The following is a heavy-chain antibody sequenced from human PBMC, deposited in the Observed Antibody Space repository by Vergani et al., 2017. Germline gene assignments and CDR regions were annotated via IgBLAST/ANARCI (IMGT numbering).Heavy chain of an antibody. D-gene: IGHD5-12*01. CDR2: ISGSGGST. J-gene: IGHJ6*02. CDR1: GFTFNHYA. Sequence: EVQLLESGGDLVQPGGSLRLSCAASGFTFNHYAMNWVRQAPGKGLEWVSGISGSGGSTYYAGSVKGRFTISRDSSKNTLYLQMNSLSAGDTAVYYCAKANTRKSGYDYLYYYHAMDVWGQGTTVTVSS. V-gene: IGHV3-23*01. CDR3: AKANTRKSGYDYLYYYHAMDV.